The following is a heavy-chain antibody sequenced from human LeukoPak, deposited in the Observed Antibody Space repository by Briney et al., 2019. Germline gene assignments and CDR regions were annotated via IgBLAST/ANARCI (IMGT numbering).Heavy chain of an antibody. CDR3: AKGGGSVGATRLHFDL. CDR2: ISGSGVTT. CDR1: GFTLSNYA. V-gene: IGHV3-23*01. J-gene: IGHJ4*02. D-gene: IGHD1-26*01. Sequence: QSGGSLRLSCAASGFTLSNYAMGWVRQAPGKGLEWVSLISGSGVTTYYADSVKGRFTISRDISTDTLYLQMNSLRAEDTAVYHCAKGGGSVGATRLHFDLWGQGTLVTVSS.